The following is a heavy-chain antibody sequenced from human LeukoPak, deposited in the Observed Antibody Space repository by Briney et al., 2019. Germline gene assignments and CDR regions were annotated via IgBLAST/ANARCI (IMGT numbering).Heavy chain of an antibody. J-gene: IGHJ4*02. V-gene: IGHV1-18*01. CDR2: ISAYNGNT. CDR3: ARDWGVWFGAEPACFDY. D-gene: IGHD3-10*01. CDR1: GYTFTSYG. Sequence: ASVKVSCKASGYTFTSYGISWVRQAPGQGLEWMGWISAYNGNTNYAQKLQGRVTMTTDTSTSTAYMELRSLRSDDTAVYYCARDWGVWFGAEPACFDYWGQGTLVTVSS.